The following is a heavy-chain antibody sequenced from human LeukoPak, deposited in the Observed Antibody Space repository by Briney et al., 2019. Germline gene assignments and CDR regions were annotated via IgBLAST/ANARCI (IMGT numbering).Heavy chain of an antibody. CDR1: GFTFSNYA. D-gene: IGHD2-15*01. J-gene: IGHJ4*02. CDR2: VSGSGETT. CDR3: AKGPVVPSATYYFDS. V-gene: IGHV3-23*01. Sequence: GGSLRLSCAVSGFTFSNYAMSWVRQGPGEGLEWVSAVSGSGETTYYADSVKGRFTISRDNSKNTLYLRMLTLRAADTALYYCAKGPVVPSATYYFDSWGQGTLVTVSS.